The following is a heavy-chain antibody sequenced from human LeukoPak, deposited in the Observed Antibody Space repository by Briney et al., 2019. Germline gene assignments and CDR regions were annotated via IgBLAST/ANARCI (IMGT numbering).Heavy chain of an antibody. D-gene: IGHD3-10*01. CDR3: ARSRGVRGSPFVY. J-gene: IGHJ4*02. Sequence: SETLSLTCTVSGYFINSNYYWGWIRQPPGKGLEWIATISHSGSTYYNPSLKSRVTISVETSKNQFSLKLSSVTAADTAVYYCARSRGVRGSPFVYWGQGTLVTVSS. V-gene: IGHV4-38-2*02. CDR2: ISHSGST. CDR1: GYFINSNYY.